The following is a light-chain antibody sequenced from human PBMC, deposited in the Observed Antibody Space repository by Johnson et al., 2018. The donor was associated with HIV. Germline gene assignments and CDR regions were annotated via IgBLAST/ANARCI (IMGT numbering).Light chain of an antibody. V-gene: IGLV1-51*02. CDR3: GTWDDSLSTGGV. Sequence: QSVLTQPPSVSAAPGQKVTIYCSGSSSNIGNNYVSWYQQLPGTAPKLLIYENNKRPPGIPDRFSGSKSGTSATLGITGLQTGDEADYYCGTWDDSLSTGGVFGAGTKVTVL. J-gene: IGLJ1*01. CDR1: SSNIGNNY. CDR2: ENN.